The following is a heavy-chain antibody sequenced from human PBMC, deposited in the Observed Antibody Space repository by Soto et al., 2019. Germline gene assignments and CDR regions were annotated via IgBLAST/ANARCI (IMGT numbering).Heavy chain of an antibody. CDR3: ARHDPRRSPYYDFWSGYPYYYGMDV. J-gene: IGHJ6*02. V-gene: IGHV5-51*01. CDR2: IYPGDSDT. CDR1: GYSFTSYW. D-gene: IGHD3-3*01. Sequence: GESVKISCKGSGYSFTSYWIGWVRQMPGKGLEWMGIIYPGDSDTRYSPSFQGQVTISADKSISTAYLQWSSLKASDTAMYYCARHDPRRSPYYDFWSGYPYYYGMDVWGQGTTVTVSS.